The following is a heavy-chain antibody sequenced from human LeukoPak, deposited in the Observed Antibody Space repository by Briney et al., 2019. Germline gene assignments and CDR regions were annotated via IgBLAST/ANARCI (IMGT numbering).Heavy chain of an antibody. CDR2: IWYDGSNK. V-gene: IGHV3-33*01. CDR1: GFTFSSYG. D-gene: IGHD5-18*01. CDR3: ARGEGSYSYALDY. J-gene: IGHJ4*02. Sequence: GGSLRLSCAASGFTFSSYGMHWVRQAPGKGLEWVAVIWYDGSNKYYADSVKGRFTISRDNSKNTLYLQMNSLRAEDTAVYYCARGEGSYSYALDYWGQGPWSPSPQ.